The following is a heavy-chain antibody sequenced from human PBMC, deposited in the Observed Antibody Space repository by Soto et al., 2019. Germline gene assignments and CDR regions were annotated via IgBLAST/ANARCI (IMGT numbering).Heavy chain of an antibody. D-gene: IGHD3-10*01. Sequence: SVKVSCKASGGTFSSYAISWVRQAPGQGLEWMGGIIPIFGTANYAQKFQGRVTITADESTSTAYMELSSLRSEDTAVYYCARAATMVRGVKSWFDPWGQGTLVTVSS. CDR1: GGTFSSYA. CDR2: IIPIFGTA. V-gene: IGHV1-69*13. CDR3: ARAATMVRGVKSWFDP. J-gene: IGHJ5*02.